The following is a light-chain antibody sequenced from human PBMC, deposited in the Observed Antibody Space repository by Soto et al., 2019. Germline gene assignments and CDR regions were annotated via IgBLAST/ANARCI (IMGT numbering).Light chain of an antibody. CDR1: QFVSSR. CDR3: QEYIQWPPGM. CDR2: DTS. J-gene: IGKJ1*01. V-gene: IGKV3-15*01. Sequence: DIVVTQSPATLSASPGERVTLSCRASQFVSSRLAWYQRRPGQVPRLLIYDTSTRAPGISDRFSGSGSGTEFTLTISSLQSEDFAVYYCQEYIQWPPGMFGPGTTVDIK.